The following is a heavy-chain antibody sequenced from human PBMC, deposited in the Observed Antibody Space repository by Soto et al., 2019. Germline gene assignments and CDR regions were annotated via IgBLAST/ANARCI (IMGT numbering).Heavy chain of an antibody. D-gene: IGHD6-19*01. CDR3: ASRFSPGYSSGWLLTGYDAFDI. Sequence: QVQLQESGPGLVKPSETLSLTCTVSGGSISSYYWSWIRQPPGKGLEGIGYIYYRGSTNYNPSLKSRVTISVDTSKNQFSLKLSSVTAADTAVYYCASRFSPGYSSGWLLTGYDAFDIWGQGTMVTVSS. CDR2: IYYRGST. CDR1: GGSISSYY. J-gene: IGHJ3*02. V-gene: IGHV4-59*01.